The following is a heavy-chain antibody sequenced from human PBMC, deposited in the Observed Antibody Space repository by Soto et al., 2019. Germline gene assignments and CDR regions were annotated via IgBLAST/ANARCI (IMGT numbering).Heavy chain of an antibody. CDR2: IYYSGST. D-gene: IGHD3-22*01. CDR3: AREGYYYDSSGYAPHDAFDI. CDR1: GGSISSGDYY. V-gene: IGHV4-30-4*01. J-gene: IGHJ3*02. Sequence: TSETLSLTCTVSGGSISSGDYYWSWIRQPPGRGLGWIGYIYYSGSTYYNPSLKSRVTISVDTSKNQFSLKLSSVTAADTAVYYCAREGYYYDSSGYAPHDAFDIWGQGTMVTVSS.